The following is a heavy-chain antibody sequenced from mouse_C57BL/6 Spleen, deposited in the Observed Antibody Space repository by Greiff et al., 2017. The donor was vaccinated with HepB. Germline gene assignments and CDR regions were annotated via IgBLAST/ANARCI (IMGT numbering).Heavy chain of an antibody. CDR3: ARREGVDSSGYNAMDY. CDR2: IDPNSGGT. D-gene: IGHD3-2*02. CDR1: GYTFTSYW. V-gene: IGHV1-72*01. Sequence: VQRVESGAELVKPGASVKLSCKASGYTFTSYWMHWVKQRPGRGLEWIGRIDPNSGGTKYNEKFKSKATLTVDKPSSTAYMQLSSLTSEDSAVYYCARREGVDSSGYNAMDYWGQGTSVTVSS. J-gene: IGHJ4*01.